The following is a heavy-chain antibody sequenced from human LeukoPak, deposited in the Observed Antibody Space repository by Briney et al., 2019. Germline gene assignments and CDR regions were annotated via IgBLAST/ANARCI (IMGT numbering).Heavy chain of an antibody. CDR1: GGTFSSYA. J-gene: IGHJ5*02. CDR3: ASTHSSGWYDDWFDP. CDR2: IIPIFGTA. Sequence: SVKVSCKASGGTFSSYAIGWVRQAPGQGLEWMGRIIPIFGTANYAQKFQGRVTITTDESTSTAYMELSSLRSEDTAVYYCASTHSSGWYDDWFDPWGQGTLVTASS. V-gene: IGHV1-69*05. D-gene: IGHD6-19*01.